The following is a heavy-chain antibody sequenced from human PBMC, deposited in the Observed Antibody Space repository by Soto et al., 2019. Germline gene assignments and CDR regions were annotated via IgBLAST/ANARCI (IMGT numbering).Heavy chain of an antibody. V-gene: IGHV3-74*03. CDR2: ISSDGSST. CDR3: APAGTGTFTS. J-gene: IGHJ5*02. Sequence: EVQLVESGGGLVQPGGSLRLSCAASGFTFSGSWMHWVRQAPGKGLVWVSRISSDGSSTTYADSVKGRFTISRDNAKNMLYLQMNSLRAEDTAVYYCAPAGTGTFTSWGQGTLATVSS. CDR1: GFTFSGSW. D-gene: IGHD1-1*01.